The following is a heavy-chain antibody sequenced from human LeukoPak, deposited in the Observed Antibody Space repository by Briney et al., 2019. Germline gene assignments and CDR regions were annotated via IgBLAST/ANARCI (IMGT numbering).Heavy chain of an antibody. CDR3: AREFTMVRGDDAFDI. CDR2: IYTSGST. CDR1: GGSISSYY. Sequence: SETLSLTCTVSGGSISSYYWSWIRQPAGKGLEWIGRIYTSGSTNCNPSLKSRVTMSVDTSKNQFSLKLSSVTAADTAVYYCAREFTMVRGDDAFDIWGQGTMVTVSS. D-gene: IGHD3-10*01. V-gene: IGHV4-4*07. J-gene: IGHJ3*02.